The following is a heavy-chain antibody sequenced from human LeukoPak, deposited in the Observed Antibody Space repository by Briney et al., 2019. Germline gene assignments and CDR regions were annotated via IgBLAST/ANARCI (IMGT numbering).Heavy chain of an antibody. CDR2: IYSGGST. J-gene: IGHJ4*02. V-gene: IGHV3-53*01. Sequence: GGSLRLSCAASGFTVSSNYMSWVRQAPGKGPEWVSVIYSGGSTYYADSVKGRFTISRDNSKNTLYLQMNSLRAEDTAVYYCARGPALELAGWDYWGQGTLVTVSS. CDR1: GFTVSSNY. CDR3: ARGPALELAGWDY. D-gene: IGHD6-19*01.